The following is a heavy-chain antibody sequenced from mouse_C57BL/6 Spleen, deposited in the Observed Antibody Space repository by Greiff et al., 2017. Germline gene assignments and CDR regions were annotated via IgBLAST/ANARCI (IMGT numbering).Heavy chain of an antibody. D-gene: IGHD1-1*01. CDR1: GFTFSSYG. CDR3: ARGTTGPYYFDY. Sequence: EVHLVESGGDLVKPGGSLKLSCAASGFTFSSYGMSWVRQTPDKRLEWVATISSGGSYTYYPDSVKGRFTISRDNAKNTLYLQMSSLKSEDTAMYYCARGTTGPYYFDYWGQGTTLTVSS. J-gene: IGHJ2*01. V-gene: IGHV5-6*01. CDR2: ISSGGSYT.